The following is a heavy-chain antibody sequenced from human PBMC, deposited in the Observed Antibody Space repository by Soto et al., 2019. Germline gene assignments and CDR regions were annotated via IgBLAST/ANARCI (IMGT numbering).Heavy chain of an antibody. CDR3: ARAFLHHVLRFLEWSPGPVGYGMDV. Sequence: ASVKVSCKASGYTFTGYYMHWVRQAPGQGLEWMGWINPNSGGTNYAQKFQGRVTMTRDTSISTAYMELSRPRSDDTAVYYCARAFLHHVLRFLEWSPGPVGYGMDVWGQGTTVTVSS. CDR2: INPNSGGT. D-gene: IGHD3-3*01. J-gene: IGHJ6*02. CDR1: GYTFTGYY. V-gene: IGHV1-2*02.